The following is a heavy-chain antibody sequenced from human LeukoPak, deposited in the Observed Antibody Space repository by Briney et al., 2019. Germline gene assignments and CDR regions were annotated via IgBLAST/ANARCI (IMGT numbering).Heavy chain of an antibody. J-gene: IGHJ5*02. CDR2: INPKTGGT. CDR3: TRAFEYGWFDP. D-gene: IGHD4-17*01. Sequence: ASVKVSSKASGYTFSDYFMHWVRQAPGQGLEWMGWINPKTGGTTYTQKFQGRVTMTRDMSITTAYMDLSRLTSDDTAVYYCTRAFEYGWFDPWGQGTQVIVSS. CDR1: GYTFSDYF. V-gene: IGHV1-2*02.